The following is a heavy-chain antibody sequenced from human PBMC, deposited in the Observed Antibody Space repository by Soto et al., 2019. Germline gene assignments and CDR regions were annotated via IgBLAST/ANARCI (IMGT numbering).Heavy chain of an antibody. D-gene: IGHD3-3*01. Sequence: SETLSLTCTVSGGSISSSSYYWGWIRQPPGKGLGWVGSIYYSGSTYYNPSLKSRVTITVDTSKNQFSLKLSSVTAADTAVYYCATQDYGLVDFDYWGQGTLVTVSS. V-gene: IGHV4-39*01. CDR3: ATQDYGLVDFDY. J-gene: IGHJ4*02. CDR2: IYYSGST. CDR1: GGSISSSSYY.